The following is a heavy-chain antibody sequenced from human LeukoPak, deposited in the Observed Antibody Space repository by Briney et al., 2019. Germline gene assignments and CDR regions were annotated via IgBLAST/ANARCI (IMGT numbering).Heavy chain of an antibody. Sequence: GGSLRLSCAASGFTFSSYSMNWVRQAPGKGLEWVSSISSNSNYIYYADSVKGRFTISRDNAKNSLYLQMNSLRAEDTAVYYCARIRDYYDSSGYSYGYCGMDVWGQGTTVTVSS. V-gene: IGHV3-21*01. CDR2: ISSNSNYI. CDR3: ARIRDYYDSSGYSYGYCGMDV. D-gene: IGHD3-22*01. J-gene: IGHJ6*02. CDR1: GFTFSSYS.